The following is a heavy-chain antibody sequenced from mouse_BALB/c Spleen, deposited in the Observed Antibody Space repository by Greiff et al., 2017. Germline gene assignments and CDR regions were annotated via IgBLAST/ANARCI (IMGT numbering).Heavy chain of an antibody. Sequence: VKLVESGPGLVAPSHSLSITCTVSGFSLTRYGVHWVRQPPGKGLEWLGVIWAGGSTNYNSALMSSLSISKDNSKCQVFLKMNSLQTDDPDMYYCAKGNSFAYWGQGTLLTVSA. CDR2: IWAGGST. J-gene: IGHJ3*01. V-gene: IGHV2-9*02. CDR1: GFSLTRYG. D-gene: IGHD2-1*01. CDR3: AKGNSFAY.